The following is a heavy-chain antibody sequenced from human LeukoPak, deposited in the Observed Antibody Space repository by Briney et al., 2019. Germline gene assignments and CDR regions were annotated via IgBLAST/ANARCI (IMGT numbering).Heavy chain of an antibody. CDR3: ASGESYYLED. D-gene: IGHD1-26*01. CDR2: IYSGGST. J-gene: IGHJ4*02. Sequence: PGGSLRLSCAASQFYMNWVRQAPGKGLEWVSTIYSGGSTYYADSVKGRFIISRDNSKNSLYLQMNSLRAEDTAMYYCASGESYYLEDWGQGTLVTVSS. V-gene: IGHV3-66*01. CDR1: QFY.